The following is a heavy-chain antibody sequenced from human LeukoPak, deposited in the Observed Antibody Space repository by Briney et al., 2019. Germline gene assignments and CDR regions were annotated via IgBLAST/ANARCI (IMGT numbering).Heavy chain of an antibody. Sequence: SETLSLTCTVSGGSVSSGSCIWSWIPQPPGKGLEWIGYIYDSGSTNYNPSLKSRVTMSVDTSKNQFSLKLSSVTAADTAVYYCARDVPSSLGMGVWGQGTTVTVSS. J-gene: IGHJ6*02. D-gene: IGHD2-2*01. CDR3: ARDVPSSLGMGV. CDR1: GGSVSSGSCI. CDR2: IYDSGST. V-gene: IGHV4-61*01.